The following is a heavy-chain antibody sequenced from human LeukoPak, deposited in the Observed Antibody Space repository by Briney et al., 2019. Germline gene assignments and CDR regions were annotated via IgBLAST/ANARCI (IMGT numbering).Heavy chain of an antibody. V-gene: IGHV4-39*01. CDR3: AGYYDFWSGYYDY. Sequence: SETLSLTCTVSGGSISSSSYYWGWIRQPPGKGLEWIGSIYYSGSTYYNPSLKSRVTISVDTSKNQFSLKLSSVTAADTAVYYCAGYYDFWSGYYDYWGQGTLVTVTS. CDR2: IYYSGST. CDR1: GGSISSSSYY. D-gene: IGHD3-3*01. J-gene: IGHJ4*02.